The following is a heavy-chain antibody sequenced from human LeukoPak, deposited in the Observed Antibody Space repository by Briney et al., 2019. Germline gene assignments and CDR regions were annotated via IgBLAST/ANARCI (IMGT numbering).Heavy chain of an antibody. V-gene: IGHV3-7*03. J-gene: IGHJ4*02. D-gene: IGHD1-26*01. CDR3: ARGTVGGSYFDY. Sequence: GGSLRLFCAASEFIFSNYWMSWVRQAPGKGLEWVANIKQDGSEKYFVDSVKGRFTISRDNAKNSLYLQMNSLRAEDTAVYYCARGTVGGSYFDYWGQGTLVTVSS. CDR1: EFIFSNYW. CDR2: IKQDGSEK.